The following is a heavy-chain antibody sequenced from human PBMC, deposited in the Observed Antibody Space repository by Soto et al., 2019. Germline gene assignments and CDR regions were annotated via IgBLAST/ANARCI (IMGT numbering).Heavy chain of an antibody. J-gene: IGHJ4*02. V-gene: IGHV3-23*01. Sequence: EVQLLDSGGGLVQPGRSLRLSCAASGFIFSDYAMSWVRQPPRKGLDWISAIGGGGITTYYADSVKGRFTISRDNSKNILYQEMNSLTVDDTAVYYCAKGSGGYRPYYFDFWGQGTPVTVSS. CDR1: GFIFSDYA. CDR2: IGGGGITT. CDR3: AKGSGGYRPYYFDF. D-gene: IGHD3-22*01.